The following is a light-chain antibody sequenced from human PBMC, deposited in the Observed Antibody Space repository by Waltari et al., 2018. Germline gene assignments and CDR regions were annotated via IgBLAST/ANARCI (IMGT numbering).Light chain of an antibody. CDR1: QSVRGD. V-gene: IGKV3-11*01. J-gene: IGKJ1*01. CDR2: DAF. Sequence: ESVLTQSPATLSLSPGETATLSCWASQSVRGDLAWYQQKLGQAPRLLIYDAFNRATGIPARFSGSGSGTDFTLTISSLEPEDFAVYYCQQRSHWAFGQGTKVEIK. CDR3: QQRSHWA.